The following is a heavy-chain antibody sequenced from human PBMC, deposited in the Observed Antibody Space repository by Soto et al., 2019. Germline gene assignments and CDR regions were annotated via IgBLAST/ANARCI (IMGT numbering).Heavy chain of an antibody. D-gene: IGHD6-6*01. Sequence: SETLSLTCTVSGGSISSSSYYWGWNRQPPGKGLEWIGSIYYSGSTYYNPSLKSRVTISVDTSKNQFSLKLSSVTAADTAVYYCARLLSSSYFVFGIDPWGQGTLVTVSS. CDR3: ARLLSSSYFVFGIDP. CDR1: GGSISSSSYY. V-gene: IGHV4-39*01. J-gene: IGHJ5*02. CDR2: IYYSGST.